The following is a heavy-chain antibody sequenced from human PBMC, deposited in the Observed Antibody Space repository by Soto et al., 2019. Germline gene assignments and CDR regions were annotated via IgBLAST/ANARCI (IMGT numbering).Heavy chain of an antibody. Sequence: PGGSLRLSCGASGFTFTTYWMSWVRQAPGKGLEWVANIRQDGGSQYYVDSVKGRFTISRDNAKNSVYLQMDSLRAEDTAVYYCVRGGHGSGSYLGSYWGQGILVTVSS. CDR3: VRGGHGSGSYLGSY. J-gene: IGHJ4*02. CDR1: GFTFTTYW. D-gene: IGHD3-10*01. CDR2: IRQDGGSQ. V-gene: IGHV3-7*03.